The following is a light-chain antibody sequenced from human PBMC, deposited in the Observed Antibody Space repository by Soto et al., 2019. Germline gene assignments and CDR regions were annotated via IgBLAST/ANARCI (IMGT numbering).Light chain of an antibody. V-gene: IGKV3-11*01. Sequence: EIALTQSPGTLSLSPGERATLSFSASQSVSRYLSWYQQRPGQAPRLLIHGASNRANGIPARFSGSASGTDFTLTISSLEPEDFAVYYCQQRSTWLFTFGPGAKVDI. J-gene: IGKJ3*01. CDR1: QSVSRY. CDR3: QQRSTWLFT. CDR2: GAS.